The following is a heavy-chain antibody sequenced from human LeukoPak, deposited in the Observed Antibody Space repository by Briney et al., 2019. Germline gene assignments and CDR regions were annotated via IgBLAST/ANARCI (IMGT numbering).Heavy chain of an antibody. V-gene: IGHV3-53*01. Sequence: GGSLRLSCVASGFTVSRHYMTWVRQPQGKGLEWHSVISTGGSTNYADSVKGRFTISRDNSKNILYLQMNSLRAEDTAVYYCARDDYYDSSGLDYWGQGILVTVSS. J-gene: IGHJ4*02. D-gene: IGHD3-22*01. CDR2: ISTGGST. CDR3: ARDDYYDSSGLDY. CDR1: GFTVSRHY.